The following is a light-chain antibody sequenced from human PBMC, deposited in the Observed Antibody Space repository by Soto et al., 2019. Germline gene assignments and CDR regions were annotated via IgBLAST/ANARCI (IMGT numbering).Light chain of an antibody. CDR1: QGIRDY. Sequence: DSQMTQSPSSLSASVGDRVTITCRASQGIRDYLGWSQQRPGKAPKLLIYAASTLQSGVPSRFSGSGSGTDFTLTISSLQPEDVATYYYQKYNSAPFTFGPGTKVDIK. CDR3: QKYNSAPFT. V-gene: IGKV1-27*01. CDR2: AAS. J-gene: IGKJ3*01.